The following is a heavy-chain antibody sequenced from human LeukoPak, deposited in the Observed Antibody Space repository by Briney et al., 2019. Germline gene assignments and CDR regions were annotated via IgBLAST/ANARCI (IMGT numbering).Heavy chain of an antibody. CDR3: AKDGVMVYMDV. J-gene: IGHJ6*04. Sequence: GGSLRLSCAASGFTFSSYWMHWVRQAPGKGLVWVSNINLDGSSATYADSVRGRFTISRDNARNTLYLQMNRLRADDTAVYYCAKDGVMVYMDVWGKGTTVTVSS. CDR2: INLDGSSA. D-gene: IGHD2-21*01. CDR1: GFTFSSYW. V-gene: IGHV3-74*01.